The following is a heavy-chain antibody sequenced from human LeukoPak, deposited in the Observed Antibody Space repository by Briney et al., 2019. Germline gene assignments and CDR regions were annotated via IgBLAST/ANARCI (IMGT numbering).Heavy chain of an antibody. V-gene: IGHV4-39*01. CDR2: IYYSGST. CDR3: AGSYSSSWFDP. J-gene: IGHJ5*02. Sequence: KPSETLSLTCTVSGGSISSSSYYWGWIRQPPGKGLEWIGSIYYSGSTYYNPSLKSRVTISVDTPKNQFSLKLSSVTAADTAVYYCAGSYSSSWFDPWGQGTLVTVSS. D-gene: IGHD6-6*01. CDR1: GGSISSSSYY.